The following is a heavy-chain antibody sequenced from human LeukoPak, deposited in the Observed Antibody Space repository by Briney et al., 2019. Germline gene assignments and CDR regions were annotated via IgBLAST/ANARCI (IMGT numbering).Heavy chain of an antibody. V-gene: IGHV4-34*01. J-gene: IGHJ4*02. CDR3: ARVEAVAGTPGYFDY. D-gene: IGHD6-19*01. CDR2: INHSGST. Sequence: PSGTLSLTCAVYGGSFSGYYWSWIRQPPGKGLEWIGEINHSGSTNYNPSLKSRVTISVDTSKNQFSLKLSSVTAADTAVYYCARVEAVAGTPGYFDYWGQGTLVTVSS. CDR1: GGSFSGYY.